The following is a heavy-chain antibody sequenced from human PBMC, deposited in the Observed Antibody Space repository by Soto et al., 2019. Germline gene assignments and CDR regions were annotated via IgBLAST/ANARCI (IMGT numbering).Heavy chain of an antibody. V-gene: IGHV1-69*06. CDR3: ARASVCAGSSGGLGGCFDY. D-gene: IGHD3-16*01. J-gene: IGHJ4*02. Sequence: QVQLVQSGAEVKKPGSSVKVSCKASGGTFSSYAISWVRQAPGQGLEWMGGIIPIFGTANYTQKFQGRVTITAVKRLRRPYMELGRLGSEEPAVWCCARASVCAGSSGGLGGCFDYWGQGTLVTVSS. CDR2: IIPIFGTA. CDR1: GGTFSSYA.